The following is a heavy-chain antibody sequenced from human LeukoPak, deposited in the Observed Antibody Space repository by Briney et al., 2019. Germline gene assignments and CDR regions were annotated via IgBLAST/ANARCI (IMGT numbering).Heavy chain of an antibody. Sequence: ASVKVSCKASGGTFSSYAISWVRQAPGQGLEWMGWISAYNGNTNYAQKFQGRVTMTTDTSTSTAYMELRSLRSDDTAVYYCARDLRYSGYDWWYYFDYWGQGTLVTVSS. J-gene: IGHJ4*02. CDR3: ARDLRYSGYDWWYYFDY. CDR2: ISAYNGNT. CDR1: GGTFSSYA. D-gene: IGHD5-12*01. V-gene: IGHV1-18*01.